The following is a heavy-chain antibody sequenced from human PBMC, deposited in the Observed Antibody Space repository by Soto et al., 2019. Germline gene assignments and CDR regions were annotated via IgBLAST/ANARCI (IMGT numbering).Heavy chain of an antibody. CDR3: ARDGRASAAAGLINWFDA. Sequence: QVQLVQSGAELKKPGASVRVSCQASGYTFTDHYLHWVRQAPGQGLEWIGWINPNSGDTNYAQKFQGRVTVTRDTSIGTAYMELSSLRSADTALYFCARDGRASAAAGLINWFDAWGQGTLVIVSS. D-gene: IGHD6-13*01. CDR1: GYTFTDHY. V-gene: IGHV1-2*02. J-gene: IGHJ5*02. CDR2: INPNSGDT.